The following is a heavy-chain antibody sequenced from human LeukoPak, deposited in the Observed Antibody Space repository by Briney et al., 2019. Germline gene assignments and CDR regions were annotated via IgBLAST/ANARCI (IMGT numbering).Heavy chain of an antibody. V-gene: IGHV3-30-3*01. Sequence: RPGGSLRLSCAASGFTFSSYAMHWVRQAPGKGLEWVAVISYDGSNKYYADSVKGRFTISRDNSKNTLYLQMNSLRAEDTAVYYCARLLKVVPAALAWLVLNPDYFDYWGQGTLVTVSS. CDR2: ISYDGSNK. CDR3: ARLLKVVPAALAWLVLNPDYFDY. J-gene: IGHJ4*02. CDR1: GFTFSSYA. D-gene: IGHD2-2*01.